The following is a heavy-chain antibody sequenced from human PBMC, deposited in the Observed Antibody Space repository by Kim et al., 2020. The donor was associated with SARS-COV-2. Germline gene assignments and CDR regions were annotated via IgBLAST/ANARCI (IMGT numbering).Heavy chain of an antibody. D-gene: IGHD3-3*01. CDR3: ARGVTGGFLTIPYYYYGMDV. Sequence: GGSLRLSCAASGFTFSSYSMNWVRQAPGKGLEWVSSISSSSSYIYYADSVKGRFTISRDNAKNSLYLQMNSLRAEDTAVYYCARGVTGGFLTIPYYYYGMDVWGQGTTVTVSS. V-gene: IGHV3-21*01. CDR1: GFTFSSYS. J-gene: IGHJ6*02. CDR2: ISSSSSYI.